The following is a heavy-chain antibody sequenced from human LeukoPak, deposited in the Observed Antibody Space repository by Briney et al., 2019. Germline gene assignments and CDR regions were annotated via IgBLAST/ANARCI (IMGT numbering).Heavy chain of an antibody. Sequence: RASVKVSCKASGGTFSSYAISWVRQAPGQGLEWMGGIIPIFGTANYAQKFQGRVTITADESTSTAYMELSSLRSEDTAVYYCAREYSSGAPWFDPWGQGTLVTVSS. J-gene: IGHJ5*02. CDR1: GGTFSSYA. CDR2: IIPIFGTA. V-gene: IGHV1-69*01. CDR3: AREYSSGAPWFDP. D-gene: IGHD6-25*01.